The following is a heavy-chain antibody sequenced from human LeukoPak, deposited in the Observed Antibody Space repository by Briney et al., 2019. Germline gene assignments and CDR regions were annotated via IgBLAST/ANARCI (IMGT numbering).Heavy chain of an antibody. V-gene: IGHV1-46*01. CDR2: INPSGGST. Sequence: ASVKVSCKASGYTFTSYYMHWVRQAPGQGLEWMGIINPSGGSTSYAQKFQGRVTMTRGMSTSTVYMELSSLRSDDTAVYYCARKGGLLWFGENYYYYYMDVWGKGTTVTVSS. J-gene: IGHJ6*03. CDR1: GYTFTSYY. D-gene: IGHD3-10*01. CDR3: ARKGGLLWFGENYYYYYMDV.